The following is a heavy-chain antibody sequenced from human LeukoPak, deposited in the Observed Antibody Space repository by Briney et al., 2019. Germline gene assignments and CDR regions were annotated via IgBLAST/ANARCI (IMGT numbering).Heavy chain of an antibody. CDR1: GITLSNYG. J-gene: IGHJ4*02. CDR3: AKAMVRGLVDY. V-gene: IGHV3-23*01. D-gene: IGHD3-10*01. CDR2: ISDSGGRI. Sequence: QSGGSLRLSCAVSGITLSNYGMSWVRQAPGKGLEWVAGISDSGGRIKYADSVKGRFTISRDNSKNTLYLQMNSLRAEDTAVYYCAKAMVRGLVDYWGQGTLVTVSS.